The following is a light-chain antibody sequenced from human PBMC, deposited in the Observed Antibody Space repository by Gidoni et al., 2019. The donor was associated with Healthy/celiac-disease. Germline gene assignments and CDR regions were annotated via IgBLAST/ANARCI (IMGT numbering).Light chain of an antibody. CDR2: GHS. CDR3: QSYDSSLSDVV. CDR1: SSNIGAGYD. Sequence: VLTQPPSVSGAPAQRVTITCTGSSSNIGAGYDVHWYQQLPGTAPKLLIDGHSNRPSGVPDRFSGSKSGTSASLAITGLQAEDEADYYCQSYDSSLSDVVFGGGTKLTVL. J-gene: IGLJ2*01. V-gene: IGLV1-40*01.